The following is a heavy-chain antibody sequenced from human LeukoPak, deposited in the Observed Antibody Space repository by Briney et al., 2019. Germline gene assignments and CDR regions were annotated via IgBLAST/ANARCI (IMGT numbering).Heavy chain of an antibody. CDR2: ISYDGSNK. V-gene: IGHV3-30*03. D-gene: IGHD6-19*01. CDR1: GFTFSSYG. CDR3: ARAAMSEYASGWYSLAY. J-gene: IGHJ4*02. Sequence: GRSLRLSCAASGFTFSSYGMHWVRQAPGKGLEWVAVISYDGSNKYYADSVKGRFTISRDNSKSTVYLQMNSLRTGDTAVYYCARAAMSEYASGWYSLAYWGQGTLGIVSS.